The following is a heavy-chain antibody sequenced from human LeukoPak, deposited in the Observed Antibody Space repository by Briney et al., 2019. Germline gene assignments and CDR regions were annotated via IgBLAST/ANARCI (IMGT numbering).Heavy chain of an antibody. J-gene: IGHJ6*03. D-gene: IGHD3-10*02. V-gene: IGHV3-9*01. CDR1: GITFDDYA. CDR3: AELGITMIGGV. CDR2: ISWNSGSI. Sequence: GGSLRLFCAASGITFDDYAMPWVRQAPGRGLEWVSGISWNSGSIGYANSVKGRFTISRDNAKNSLYLQMNSLRAEDTAVYYCAELGITMIGGVWGKGTTVTISS.